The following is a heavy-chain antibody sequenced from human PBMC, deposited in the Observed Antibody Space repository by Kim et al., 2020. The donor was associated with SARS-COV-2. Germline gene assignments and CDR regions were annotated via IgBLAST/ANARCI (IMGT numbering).Heavy chain of an antibody. V-gene: IGHV1-8*01. D-gene: IGHD2-21*01. CDR1: GYTFTSYD. CDR2: MYPNSGDT. CDR3: ARDYGGNSGWFDP. Sequence: ASVKVSCKASGYTFTSYDINWVRQASGQGLEWVGWMYPNSGDTGYAQEFQGRVTMTRDTSISTAYMELSSLRFEDTAVYYCARDYGGNSGWFDPWGQGTLVAVSS. J-gene: IGHJ5*02.